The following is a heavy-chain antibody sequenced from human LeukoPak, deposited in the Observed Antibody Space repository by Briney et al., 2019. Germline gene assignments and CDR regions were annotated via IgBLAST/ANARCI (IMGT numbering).Heavy chain of an antibody. CDR1: GFTFSSYA. CDR2: VSGSGGST. D-gene: IGHD5-12*01. Sequence: GGSLRLSCAASGFTFSSYAMSWVRQAPGKGLEWVSGVSGSGGSTYYADSVKGRFTISRDNSKNTLYLQMNSLRAEDTAVYYCAKDLDVVATITGNWGQGTLVTVSS. J-gene: IGHJ4*02. CDR3: AKDLDVVATITGN. V-gene: IGHV3-23*01.